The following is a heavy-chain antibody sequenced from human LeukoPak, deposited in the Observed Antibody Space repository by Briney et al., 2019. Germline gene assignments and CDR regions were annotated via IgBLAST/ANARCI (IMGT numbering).Heavy chain of an antibody. J-gene: IGHJ3*02. CDR3: ARAVDYGDYFVQGAFDI. D-gene: IGHD4-17*01. V-gene: IGHV4-59*01. CDR2: IYYSGST. Sequence: PSQTLSLTCTVSGGSISSYYWSWIRQPPGKGLEWIGYIYYSGSTNYNPSLKSRVTISVDTSKNQFSLKLSSVTAADTAVYYCARAVDYGDYFVQGAFDIWGQGTMVTVSS. CDR1: GGSISSYY.